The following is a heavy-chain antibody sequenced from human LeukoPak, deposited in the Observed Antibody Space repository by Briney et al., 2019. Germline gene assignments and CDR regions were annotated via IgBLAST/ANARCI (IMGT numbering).Heavy chain of an antibody. CDR1: GYTFTDYY. CDR3: ARGEVVVISDAFDI. CDR2: INPHSGDA. D-gene: IGHD3-22*01. J-gene: IGHJ3*02. V-gene: IGHV1-2*02. Sequence: ASVKVSCKASGYTFTDYYIHWVRQAPGQGLEFMGWINPHSGDANYAQKFQGRITMTRDTSISTAYMELSRLRSDDTAVYYCARGEVVVISDAFDIWGQGTMVTVSS.